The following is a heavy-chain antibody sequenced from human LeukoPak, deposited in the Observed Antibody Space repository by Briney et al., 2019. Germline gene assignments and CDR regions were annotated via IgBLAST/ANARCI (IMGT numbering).Heavy chain of an antibody. Sequence: PGGSLRLSCAASGFTFSSYWMSWVRQAPGKGLEWVANIKQDGSEKYYVDSVKGRFTISRDNAKNSLYLQMNSLRAEDTAVYYCARLPLSVYYYYMDVWGKGTTVTVSS. V-gene: IGHV3-7*01. CDR1: GFTFSSYW. CDR3: ARLPLSVYYYYMDV. CDR2: IKQDGSEK. J-gene: IGHJ6*03.